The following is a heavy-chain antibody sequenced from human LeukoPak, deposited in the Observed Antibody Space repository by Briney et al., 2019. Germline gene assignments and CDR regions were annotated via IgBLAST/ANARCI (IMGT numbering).Heavy chain of an antibody. Sequence: PGGSLRLSCAASGFTFSSYGMHWVRQAPGKGLEWVAVISYDGSNKYYADSVKGRFTISRDNSKNTLYLQMNSLRAEDTAVYYCAKDINYYDSSGYSVYYYYGMDVWGQGTTVTVSS. CDR1: GFTFSSYG. CDR2: ISYDGSNK. J-gene: IGHJ6*02. V-gene: IGHV3-30*18. CDR3: AKDINYYDSSGYSVYYYYGMDV. D-gene: IGHD3-22*01.